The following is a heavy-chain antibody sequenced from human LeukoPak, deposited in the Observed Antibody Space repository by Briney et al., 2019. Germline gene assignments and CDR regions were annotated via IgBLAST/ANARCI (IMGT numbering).Heavy chain of an antibody. Sequence: GGSLRLSCAASGFTFSNYGMHWVRQAPGKGLEWVAVISYDGSNKYYADSVKGRFTISRDNSKNTLYLQMNSLRAEDTAVYYCAREIIKVIDYWGQGTLVTVSS. CDR2: ISYDGSNK. CDR1: GFTFSNYG. J-gene: IGHJ4*02. D-gene: IGHD4-4*01. V-gene: IGHV3-30*03. CDR3: AREIIKVIDY.